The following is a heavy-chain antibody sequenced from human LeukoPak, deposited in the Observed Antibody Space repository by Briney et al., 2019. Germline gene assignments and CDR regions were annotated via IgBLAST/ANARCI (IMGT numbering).Heavy chain of an antibody. CDR2: IYYSRST. V-gene: IGHV4-59*01. Sequence: SETLSLTCTVSGGSISSYYWSWIRQPPGKGLEWIGYIYYSRSTNYNPSLKSRVTISVDTSQNQFSLKLSSVTAADTAVYYCARVAAAGPLYGMDVWGQGTTVTVSS. CDR3: ARVAAAGPLYGMDV. J-gene: IGHJ6*02. D-gene: IGHD6-13*01. CDR1: GGSISSYY.